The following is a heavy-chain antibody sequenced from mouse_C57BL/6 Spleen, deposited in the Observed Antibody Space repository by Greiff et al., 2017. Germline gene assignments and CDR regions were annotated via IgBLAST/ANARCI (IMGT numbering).Heavy chain of an antibody. V-gene: IGHV1-55*01. Sequence: QVQLQQPGAELVKPGASVKMSCKASGYTFTRYWITWVKQRPGQGLEWIGDIYPGSGSTNYNEKFKSKATLTVDTSSSADYMQRSSLTSEDSAVYYCARGSTDFDYWGQGTTLTVSS. CDR2: IYPGSGST. CDR1: GYTFTRYW. J-gene: IGHJ2*01. CDR3: ARGSTDFDY.